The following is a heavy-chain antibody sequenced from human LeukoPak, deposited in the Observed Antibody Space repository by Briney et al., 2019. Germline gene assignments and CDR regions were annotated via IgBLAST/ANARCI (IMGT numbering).Heavy chain of an antibody. V-gene: IGHV1-46*01. CDR1: GYTFTSYY. Sequence: ASVKVSCKASGYTFTSYYMHWVRQAPGQGLEWMGIINPSGGGSTYAQKFQGRVTMTRDTSTSTVYMDLSSLRSEDTAVYYCARDGDYGGNSWYFDLWGRGTLVTVSS. CDR3: ARDGDYGGNSWYFDL. J-gene: IGHJ2*01. CDR2: INPSGGGS. D-gene: IGHD4-23*01.